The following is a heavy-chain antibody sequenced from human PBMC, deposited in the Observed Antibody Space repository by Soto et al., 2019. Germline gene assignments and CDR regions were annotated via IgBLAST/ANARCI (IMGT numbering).Heavy chain of an antibody. CDR1: GAPVSSETHF. Sequence: PSETLSLTCTVSGAPVSSETHFWTWIRQPPGKGLEWIGYMYYSGITNSNPALKSRVTLSVDRSRNQFSLSLNSVTAADTAVYYCAREDMSGTYYFHYWGPGTKATVYS. V-gene: IGHV4-61*01. J-gene: IGHJ4*02. CDR3: AREDMSGTYYFHY. D-gene: IGHD1-26*01. CDR2: MYYSGIT.